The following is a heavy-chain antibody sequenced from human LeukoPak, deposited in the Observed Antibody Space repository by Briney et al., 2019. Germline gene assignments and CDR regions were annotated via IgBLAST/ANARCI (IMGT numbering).Heavy chain of an antibody. CDR3: AGERGEDYSSGWYKTNFFDN. CDR2: ADYSGGT. CDR1: SDSFTIVTDY. Sequence: PSETLSLTCTVSSDSFTIVTDYWAWIRQPPGKGLEWIASADYSGGTYYNPSLESRVAISADMSKNQISLRLSSVTAADTALYYCAGERGEDYSSGWYKTNFFDNWGQGTRVTVSS. D-gene: IGHD6-19*01. V-gene: IGHV4-39*07. J-gene: IGHJ4*02.